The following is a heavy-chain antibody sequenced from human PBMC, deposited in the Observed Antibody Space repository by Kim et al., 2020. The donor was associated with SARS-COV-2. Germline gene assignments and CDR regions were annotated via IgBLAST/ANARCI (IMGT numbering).Heavy chain of an antibody. CDR2: IYPGDSDT. D-gene: IGHD4-17*01. J-gene: IGHJ6*02. Sequence: GESLKISCKGSGYSFTSYWIGWVRQMPGKGLEWMGIIYPGDSDTRYSPSFQGQVTISADKSISTAYLQWSSLKASDTAMYYCARWGDYGDPGRGWYYYGMDVWGQGTTVTVSS. V-gene: IGHV5-51*01. CDR3: ARWGDYGDPGRGWYYYGMDV. CDR1: GYSFTSYW.